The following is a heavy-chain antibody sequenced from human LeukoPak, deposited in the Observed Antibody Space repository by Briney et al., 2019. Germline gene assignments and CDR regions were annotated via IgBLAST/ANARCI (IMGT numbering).Heavy chain of an antibody. CDR3: ARVYRNEEDFWTPNNYIDV. CDR1: GFTVSSNY. V-gene: IGHV3-66*01. D-gene: IGHD3/OR15-3a*01. CDR2: IYSGGST. Sequence: GGSLRLSCAASGFTVSSNYMSWVRQAPGKGLEWVSVIYSGGSTYYADSVKGRFTISRDNAKNSLYLQMNSLRAEDTAVYYCARVYRNEEDFWTPNNYIDVWGKGTTVTVSS. J-gene: IGHJ6*03.